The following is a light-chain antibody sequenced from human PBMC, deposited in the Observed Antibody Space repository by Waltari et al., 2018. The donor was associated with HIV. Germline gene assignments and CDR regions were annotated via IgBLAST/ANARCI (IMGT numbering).Light chain of an antibody. CDR3: SSYTSSSTLYV. Sequence: QSALTQPASVSGSPGQSITISCTGTSSDVGGYTYVSWDQQHPGKVPKLIIFEVSNLPSGVSNRFSGSKSGNTASLTISGLQAEDEADYYCSSYTSSSTLYVFGSGTKVTVL. V-gene: IGLV2-14*01. CDR2: EVS. J-gene: IGLJ1*01. CDR1: SSDVGGYTY.